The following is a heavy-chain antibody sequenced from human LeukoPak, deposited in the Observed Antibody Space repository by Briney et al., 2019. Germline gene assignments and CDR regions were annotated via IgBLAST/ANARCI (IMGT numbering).Heavy chain of an antibody. V-gene: IGHV3-7*01. CDR3: AKSDCSSTSCYTNWFDP. CDR2: IQQDGSEK. D-gene: IGHD2-2*02. J-gene: IGHJ5*02. Sequence: GSLRLSCGASGFAFSSYWMTWVRQAPGKGLEWVANIQQDGSEKNYVDSVKGRFTISRDNAKNSLFLQMNSLRVEDTAVYYCAKSDCSSTSCYTNWFDPWGQGTLVTVSS. CDR1: GFAFSSYW.